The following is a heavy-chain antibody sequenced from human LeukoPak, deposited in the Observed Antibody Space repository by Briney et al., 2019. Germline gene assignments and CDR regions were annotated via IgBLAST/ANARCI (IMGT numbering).Heavy chain of an antibody. V-gene: IGHV1-2*02. CDR1: GYTFTSYY. J-gene: IGHJ5*02. Sequence: ASVKVSCKASGYTFTSYYMHWVRQAPGQGLEWMGWINPNSGGTKYAQRFQGRVTMTRDTSIRTAYMELSRLRYDDTAMYYCAREGLRNYWFDPWGQGTLVTVSS. CDR2: INPNSGGT. CDR3: AREGLRNYWFDP. D-gene: IGHD5-12*01.